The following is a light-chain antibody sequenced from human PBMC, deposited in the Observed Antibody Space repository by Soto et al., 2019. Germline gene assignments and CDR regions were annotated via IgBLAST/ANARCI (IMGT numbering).Light chain of an antibody. CDR1: QSVSSY. CDR2: DAS. V-gene: IGKV3-11*01. Sequence: EIVLTQSPATLSLSPGERATLSCRASQSVSSYLAWYQQKPGQAPRLLIYDASNRSTGIPARFSGSGSGTAFTLTISSLEPEDFAVYYCQQRSNLRWTGRRGTKVEIQ. J-gene: IGKJ1*01. CDR3: QQRSNLRWT.